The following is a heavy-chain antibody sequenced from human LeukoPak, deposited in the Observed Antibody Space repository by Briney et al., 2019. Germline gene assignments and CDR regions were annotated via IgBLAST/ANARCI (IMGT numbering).Heavy chain of an antibody. CDR3: ASPPLSSAMYYAH. J-gene: IGHJ4*02. D-gene: IGHD1-26*01. CDR1: GYNFSGHY. V-gene: IGHV1-2*02. Sequence: ASVKVSCKASGYNFSGHYMHWVRQAPGQGLEWMGWIKPSNGDTKYAQNFQGRVTMTRDTSISTASMELSSLRSDDTAVYYCASPPLSSAMYYAHWGQGTLVTVSS. CDR2: IKPSNGDT.